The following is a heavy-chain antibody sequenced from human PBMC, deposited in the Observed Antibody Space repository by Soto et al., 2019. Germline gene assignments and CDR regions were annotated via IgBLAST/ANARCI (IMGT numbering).Heavy chain of an antibody. CDR1: GFIFSNFG. J-gene: IGHJ4*02. V-gene: IGHV3-30*12. CDR3: TPWQVSLNYDN. CDR2: IYNDGHTK. D-gene: IGHD6-6*01. Sequence: HPGGSLRLSCAASGFIFSNFGMHWVRQAPGKGLEWVAAIYNDGHTKEYADSVKDRFTVSRDNSKNILYLQMDSLRAEDTAIYYCTPWQVSLNYDNWGQGTLVTVSS.